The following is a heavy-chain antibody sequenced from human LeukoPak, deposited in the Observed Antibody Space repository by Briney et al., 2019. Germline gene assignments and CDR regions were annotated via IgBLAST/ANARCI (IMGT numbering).Heavy chain of an antibody. V-gene: IGHV3-13*01. CDR3: ARQMTPHGNFDY. D-gene: IGHD1-26*01. Sequence: GGSLRLSCAASGFTLSNFAMHWVRQATGKGLEWVSAIGTAGDTFYPGSVKGRFTISREDAKNSLYLQMNNLRAEDTAVYYCARQMTPHGNFDYWGQGTLVTVSS. CDR1: GFTLSNFA. CDR2: IGTAGDT. J-gene: IGHJ4*02.